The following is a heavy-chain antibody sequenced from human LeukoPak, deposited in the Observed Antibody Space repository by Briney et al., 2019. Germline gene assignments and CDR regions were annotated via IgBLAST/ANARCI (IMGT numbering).Heavy chain of an antibody. J-gene: IGHJ6*02. Sequence: GGSLRLSCAASGFTVSSNYMSWVRQAPGKGLEWVSVIYSGGSTYYADSVKGRFTISRDNSKNTLYLQMNSLRAEDTAVYYCARDSGRTWMDYYGMDVWGQGTTVTVSS. D-gene: IGHD5-12*01. CDR3: ARDSGRTWMDYYGMDV. CDR1: GFTVSSNY. CDR2: IYSGGST. V-gene: IGHV3-53*01.